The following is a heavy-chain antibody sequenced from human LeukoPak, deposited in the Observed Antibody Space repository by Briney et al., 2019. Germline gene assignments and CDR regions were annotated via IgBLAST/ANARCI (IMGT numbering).Heavy chain of an antibody. CDR1: GFTFSTYR. D-gene: IGHD5-18*01. CDR2: IKQDGSEK. V-gene: IGHV3-7*01. J-gene: IGHJ4*02. CDR3: ARHLSGITGYTYGRGIDY. Sequence: GGSLRLSCAASGFTFSTYRMSWVRQAPGKGLEWVANIKQDGSEKHYVDSVKGRLTISRDNAKKSLYLQMNSLRAEDTAVYYCARHLSGITGYTYGRGIDYWGQGTPVTVSS.